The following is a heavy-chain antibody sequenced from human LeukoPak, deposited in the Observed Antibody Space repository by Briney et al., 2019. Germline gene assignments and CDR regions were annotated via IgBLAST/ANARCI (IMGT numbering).Heavy chain of an antibody. CDR2: IIPILGIA. Sequence: SVKVSCKASGGTFSSYAISWLRQAPEQGLEWMGRIIPILGIANYAQKFQGRVTITADKSTSTAYMELSSLRSEDTAVYYCARDLDALNWFDPWGQGTLVTVSS. CDR1: GGTFSSYA. D-gene: IGHD3-3*01. CDR3: ARDLDALNWFDP. J-gene: IGHJ5*02. V-gene: IGHV1-69*04.